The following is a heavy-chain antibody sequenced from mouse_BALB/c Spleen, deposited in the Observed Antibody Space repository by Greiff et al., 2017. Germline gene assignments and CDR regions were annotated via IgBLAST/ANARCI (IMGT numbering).Heavy chain of an antibody. CDR2: ISSGGSYT. Sequence: DVKLVESGGGLVKPGGSLKLSCAASGFTFSSYAMSWVRQSPEKRLEWVAEISSGGSYTYYPDTVTGRFTISRDNAKNTLYLEMSSLRSEDTAMYYCARDYGKLYAMDYWGQGTSVTVSS. J-gene: IGHJ4*01. CDR1: GFTFSSYA. D-gene: IGHD2-1*01. V-gene: IGHV5-9-4*01. CDR3: ARDYGKLYAMDY.